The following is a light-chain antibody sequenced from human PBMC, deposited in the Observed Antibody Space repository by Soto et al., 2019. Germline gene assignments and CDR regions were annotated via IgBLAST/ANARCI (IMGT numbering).Light chain of an antibody. CDR3: QQQGI. V-gene: IGKV3-20*01. CDR2: SAS. Sequence: EIVLTQSPGTLSLSPGERATLSCRASRSLSSSYVVWYQQKPGQAPRLLIYSASRRATGIPDRFSGSGSATEYTLPIRRLEPEDFAVYYCQQQGIFGQGTNLEIK. J-gene: IGKJ2*01. CDR1: RSLSSSY.